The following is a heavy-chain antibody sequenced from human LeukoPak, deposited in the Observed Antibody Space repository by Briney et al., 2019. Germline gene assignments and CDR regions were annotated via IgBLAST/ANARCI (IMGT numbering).Heavy chain of an antibody. V-gene: IGHV3-21*01. Sequence: GGSLRLSCAASGFTFSSYSMNWVRRAPGKGLEWVSSISSSSSYIYYADSVKGRFTISRDNAKNSLYLQMSSLRAEDTAVYYCARDPEWSGSYDYWGQGTLVTVSS. CDR3: ARDPEWSGSYDY. CDR2: ISSSSSYI. CDR1: GFTFSSYS. D-gene: IGHD1-26*01. J-gene: IGHJ4*02.